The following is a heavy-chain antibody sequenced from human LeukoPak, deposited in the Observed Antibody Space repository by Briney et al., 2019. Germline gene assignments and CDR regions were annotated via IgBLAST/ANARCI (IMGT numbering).Heavy chain of an antibody. V-gene: IGHV4-30-4*01. CDR2: IYYSGST. CDR3: ARGLLYSSGWYYFDY. Sequence: PSETLSLTCTVSGGSISSGDYYWSWIRQPPGKGLEWIGYIYYSGSTYYNPSLKSQVTISVDTSKNQFSLKLSSVTAADTAVYYCARGLLYSSGWYYFDYWGQGTLVTVSS. CDR1: GGSISSGDYY. D-gene: IGHD6-19*01. J-gene: IGHJ4*02.